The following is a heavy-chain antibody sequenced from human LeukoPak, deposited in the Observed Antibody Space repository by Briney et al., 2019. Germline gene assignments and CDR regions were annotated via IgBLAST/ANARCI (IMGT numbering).Heavy chain of an antibody. D-gene: IGHD6-19*01. J-gene: IGHJ4*02. Sequence: SQTVSLTCTVSGGSISSGGYYWSWIRQHPGKGLEWIGYFYYSGSTYYNPSLKSRVTISVDTSKNQFSLKLSSVTAADTAVYYCARAAIAVAGTGTFFDYWGQGTLVTVSS. CDR2: FYYSGST. CDR1: GGSISSGGYY. V-gene: IGHV4-31*03. CDR3: ARAAIAVAGTGTFFDY.